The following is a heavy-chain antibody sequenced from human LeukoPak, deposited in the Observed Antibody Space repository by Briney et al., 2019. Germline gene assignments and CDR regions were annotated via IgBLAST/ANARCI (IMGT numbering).Heavy chain of an antibody. CDR2: ISGSGGST. Sequence: GGSLRLSCAASGFTLSSYAMSWFRQAPGKGLEWVSAISGSGGSTYYADSVKGRFTISRDNSKNTLYLQMNSLRAEDTAVYYCARAPEWLIFDYWGQGTLVTVSS. J-gene: IGHJ4*02. V-gene: IGHV3-23*01. CDR3: ARAPEWLIFDY. CDR1: GFTLSSYA. D-gene: IGHD6-19*01.